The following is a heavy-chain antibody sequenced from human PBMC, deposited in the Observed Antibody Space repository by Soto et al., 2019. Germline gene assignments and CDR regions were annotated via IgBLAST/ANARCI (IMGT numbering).Heavy chain of an antibody. D-gene: IGHD3-10*01. J-gene: IGHJ5*02. V-gene: IGHV4-39*01. CDR2: MYNGGST. CDR1: GDSISSSNYY. CDR3: ASPPLSRRDLDP. Sequence: SETLSLTCTVSGDSISSSNYYWGWIRQPPGKGLEWIGSMYNGGSTYYNPSLKSRVTISVDTSKNQFSLELSSVTAADTAVYYWASPPLSRRDLDPWGQATLATVPS.